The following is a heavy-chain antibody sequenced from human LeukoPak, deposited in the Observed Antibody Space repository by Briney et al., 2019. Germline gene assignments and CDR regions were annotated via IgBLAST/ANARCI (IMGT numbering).Heavy chain of an antibody. V-gene: IGHV4-34*01. J-gene: IGHJ3*02. Sequence: ETLSLTCAVYGGSFSGYYWSWIRQPPGKGLEWIGEINHSGSTYYNPSLKSRVTISVDTSKNQFSLKLSSVTAADTAVYYCARLMIVVGRPRYDAFDIWGQGTMVTVSS. CDR1: GGSFSGYY. D-gene: IGHD3-22*01. CDR2: INHSGST. CDR3: ARLMIVVGRPRYDAFDI.